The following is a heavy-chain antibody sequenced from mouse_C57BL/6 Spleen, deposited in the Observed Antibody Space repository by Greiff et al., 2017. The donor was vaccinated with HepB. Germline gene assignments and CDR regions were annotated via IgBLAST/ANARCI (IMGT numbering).Heavy chain of an antibody. J-gene: IGHJ2*01. V-gene: IGHV5-6*01. CDR2: ISSGGSYT. D-gene: IGHD2-4*01. CDR1: GFTFSSYG. Sequence: EVQLVESGGDLVKPGGSLKLSCAASGFTFSSYGMSWVRQTPDKRLEWVATISSGGSYTYYPDSVKGRFTISRDNAKNTLYLQMSSLKSEDTAMYYCARYDYDLYYFDYWGQGTTLTVSS. CDR3: ARYDYDLYYFDY.